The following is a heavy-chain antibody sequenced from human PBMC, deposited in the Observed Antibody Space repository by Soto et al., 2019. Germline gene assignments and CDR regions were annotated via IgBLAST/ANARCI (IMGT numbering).Heavy chain of an antibody. D-gene: IGHD4-17*01. CDR3: ARIDDYGDYVTDY. V-gene: IGHV3-33*01. J-gene: IGHJ4*02. CDR1: GFTFNTHG. CDR2: IWYDGSQR. Sequence: PVGSLRLSCAASGFTFNTHGMHWVRQAPGKGLEWVAVIWYDGSQRYYADFVRGRFTISRDNSQNTLYLQMTSLRAEDTAVYYCARIDDYGDYVTDYWGQGALVTVS.